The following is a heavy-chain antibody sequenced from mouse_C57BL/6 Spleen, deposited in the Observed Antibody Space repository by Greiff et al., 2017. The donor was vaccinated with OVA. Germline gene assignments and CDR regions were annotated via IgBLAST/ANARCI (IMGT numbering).Heavy chain of an antibody. CDR1: GYTFTSYW. Sequence: VKLQQPGAELVMPGASVKLSCKASGYTFTSYWMHWVKQRPGQGLEWIGEIDPSDSYTNYNQKFKGKSTLTVDKSSSTAYMQLSSLTSEDSAVYYCARGDYYGDWFAYWGQGTLVTVSA. D-gene: IGHD1-1*01. CDR3: ARGDYYGDWFAY. V-gene: IGHV1-69*01. CDR2: IDPSDSYT. J-gene: IGHJ3*01.